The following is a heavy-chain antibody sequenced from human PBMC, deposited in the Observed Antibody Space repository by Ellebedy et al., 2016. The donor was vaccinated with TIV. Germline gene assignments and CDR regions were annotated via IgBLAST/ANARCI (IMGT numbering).Heavy chain of an antibody. CDR3: AKGSFPFGDKYERIYSFQY. CDR1: RFIVSTNH. V-gene: IGHV3-53*04. Sequence: GESLKISCTASRFIVSTNHMSWVRQAPGKGLEWVGGYTNYADSVKGRFTIYTHNSRNTLYLQMTNLSTEDTPVYYCAKGSFPFGDKYERIYSFQYWGQGTLVTVSS. D-gene: IGHD3-10*01. CDR2: GYT. J-gene: IGHJ4*02.